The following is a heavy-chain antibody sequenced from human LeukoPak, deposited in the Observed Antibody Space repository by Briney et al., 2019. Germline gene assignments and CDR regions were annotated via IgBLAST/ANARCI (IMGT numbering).Heavy chain of an antibody. V-gene: IGHV3-23*01. CDR1: GFTFSSFG. CDR2: ISSTGGTA. CDR3: AKNGHRGAYCSGGSCCPSYYYNMDV. D-gene: IGHD2-15*01. J-gene: IGHJ6*03. Sequence: GGSLRLSCAASGFTFSSFGMSWVRQAPGKGLEWVSAISSTGGTAYYADSVKGRFTISRDNSKNTLYLQMNSLRAEDTAIYYCAKNGHRGAYCSGGSCCPSYYYNMDVWGKGTTVTISS.